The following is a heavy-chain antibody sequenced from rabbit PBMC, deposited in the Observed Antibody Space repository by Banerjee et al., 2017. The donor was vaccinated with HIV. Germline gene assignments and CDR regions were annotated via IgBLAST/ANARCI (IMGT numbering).Heavy chain of an antibody. CDR3: ARDSPADGAPYNL. CDR1: GFSFTNKYV. D-gene: IGHD2-1*01. Sequence: QEQLVESGGGLVKPEGSLTLTCTASGFSFTNKYVMCWVRQAPGKGLEWIGCINTSSGNTVYASWAKGRFTISKTSSTTVTLQMTSLTAADTATYFCARDSPADGAPYNLWGPGTLVTVS. V-gene: IGHV1S45*01. J-gene: IGHJ4*01. CDR2: INTSSGNT.